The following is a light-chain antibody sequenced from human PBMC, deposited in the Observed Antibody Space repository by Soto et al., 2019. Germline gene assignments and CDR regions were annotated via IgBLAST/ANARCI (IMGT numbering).Light chain of an antibody. CDR2: GAS. CDR3: QHNARSPS. V-gene: IGKV3-20*01. Sequence: EIVLTQSPGTLSLSPGERATLSCRASQSVSSSYLAWYQQKPGQAPRLLIYGASSRATGIPDRFSGSGSGTGFTLTISKLEPEGFAVYYCQHNARSPSFGAGTKVEIK. CDR1: QSVSSSY. J-gene: IGKJ4*01.